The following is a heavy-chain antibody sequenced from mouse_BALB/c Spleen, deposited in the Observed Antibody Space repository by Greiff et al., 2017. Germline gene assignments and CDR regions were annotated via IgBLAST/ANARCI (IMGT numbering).Heavy chain of an antibody. V-gene: IGHV1-82*01. CDR2: IYPGDGDT. Sequence: VKLVESGPELVKPGASVKISCKASGYAFSSSWMNWVKQRPGQGLEWIGRIYPGDGDTNYNGKFKGKATLTADKSSSTAYMQLSSLTSVDSAVYFCARSGGVRGAMDYWGQGTSVTVSS. CDR1: GYAFSSSW. J-gene: IGHJ4*01. D-gene: IGHD2-14*01. CDR3: ARSGGVRGAMDY.